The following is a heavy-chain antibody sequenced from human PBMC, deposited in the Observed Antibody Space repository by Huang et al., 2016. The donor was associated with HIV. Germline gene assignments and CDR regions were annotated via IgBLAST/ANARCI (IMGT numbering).Heavy chain of an antibody. CDR3: ARRDDYYDSRGP. CDR1: RGSISSDNYY. D-gene: IGHD3-22*01. Sequence: QLQLQESGPGLVRPSETLSLTCTVSRGSISSDNYYWGWIRQPPGQGLEWIGHIYNDWHSCYSACHKRRVTLFIDGSINQFSLRLRSVTAADTAVYFCARRDDYYDSRGPWGQGALVTVSS. CDR2: IYNDWHS. V-gene: IGHV4-39*01. J-gene: IGHJ5*02.